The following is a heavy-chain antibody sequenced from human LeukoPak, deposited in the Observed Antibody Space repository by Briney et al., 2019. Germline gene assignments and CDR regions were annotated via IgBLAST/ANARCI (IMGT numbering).Heavy chain of an antibody. V-gene: IGHV1-24*01. Sequence: ASVKVSCKVSGYTLTELSMHWVRQAPGKGLEWMGGFDPEDGETIYAQRFQGRVTMTADTSTDTAYMELSSLRSEDTAVYYCATLLDSNWLFDYWGQGTLVTVSS. D-gene: IGHD6-13*01. CDR3: ATLLDSNWLFDY. CDR1: GYTLTELS. CDR2: FDPEDGET. J-gene: IGHJ4*02.